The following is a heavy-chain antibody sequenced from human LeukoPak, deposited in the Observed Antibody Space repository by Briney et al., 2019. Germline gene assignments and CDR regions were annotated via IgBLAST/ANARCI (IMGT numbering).Heavy chain of an antibody. CDR1: GFTFSSYG. CDR3: AKFHLWGIAPEYYFDY. D-gene: IGHD6-25*01. V-gene: IGHV3-30*18. J-gene: IGHJ4*02. Sequence: PGGSLRLSCAASGFTFSSYGMHWVRQAPGKGLEWVAVISYDGSNKYYADSVKGRFTISRDNSKNTLYLQMNSLRAEDTAVYYCAKFHLWGIAPEYYFDYWGQGTLDTVSS. CDR2: ISYDGSNK.